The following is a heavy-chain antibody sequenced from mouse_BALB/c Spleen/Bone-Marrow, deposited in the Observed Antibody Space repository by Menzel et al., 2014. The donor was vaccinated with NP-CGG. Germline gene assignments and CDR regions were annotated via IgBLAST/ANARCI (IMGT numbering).Heavy chain of an antibody. CDR3: ARASVVPYYFDF. V-gene: IGHV1-9*01. Sequence: QVQLHQSGAELMKPGASVKISCKATGYTFSNYWIDWVKQRPGHGLEWIGEILPGSGTANYNEKFKGKATFTADTSSNTAYMQLSSLTSEDSALYYCARASVVPYYFDFWGQGTTLTVSS. CDR2: ILPGSGTA. J-gene: IGHJ2*01. D-gene: IGHD1-1*01. CDR1: GYTFSNYW.